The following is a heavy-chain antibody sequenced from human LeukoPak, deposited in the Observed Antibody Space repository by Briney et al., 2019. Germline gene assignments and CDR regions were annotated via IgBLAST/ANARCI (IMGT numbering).Heavy chain of an antibody. CDR3: AKGERSGWYGRENYFDY. J-gene: IGHJ4*02. V-gene: IGHV3-74*01. CDR1: GNYW. Sequence: GGSLRLSCAASGNYWMHWVRQAPGKGLVWVSHINSDGSWTSYADSVKDRFTISKDNAKNTVYLQMNSLRAEDTAVYYCAKGERSGWYGRENYFDYWGQGTLVTVSS. D-gene: IGHD6-19*01. CDR2: INSDGSWT.